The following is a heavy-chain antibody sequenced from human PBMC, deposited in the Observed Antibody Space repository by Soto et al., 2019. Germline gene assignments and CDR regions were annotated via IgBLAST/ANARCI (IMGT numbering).Heavy chain of an antibody. Sequence: SETLSLTCTVTGGSISSYYWSWIRQPPGNGLEWIGYIYYSGSTNYNPSLKSRVTISVDTSKNQFSLKLSSVTAADTAVYYCARWHYDSSGYFDAFDIWGQGTMVTVS. D-gene: IGHD3-22*01. CDR3: ARWHYDSSGYFDAFDI. CDR2: IYYSGST. V-gene: IGHV4-59*08. J-gene: IGHJ3*02. CDR1: GGSISSYY.